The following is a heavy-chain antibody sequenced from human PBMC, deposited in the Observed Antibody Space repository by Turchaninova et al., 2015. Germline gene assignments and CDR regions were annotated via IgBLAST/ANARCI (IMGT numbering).Heavy chain of an antibody. Sequence: QVQLVQSGAEVKKPGASLKVSCKASGYTFTGYYLHWVRQAPGQGLEGMGWIYHKSGGTKYTQKFQGWVTSTRETSISTAYMERSRLKSDDTAVYYCARLSTGGDYFDFWGQGTLVTVSS. CDR3: ARLSTGGDYFDF. D-gene: IGHD3-10*01. J-gene: IGHJ4*02. CDR2: IYHKSGGT. CDR1: GYTFTGYY. V-gene: IGHV1-2*04.